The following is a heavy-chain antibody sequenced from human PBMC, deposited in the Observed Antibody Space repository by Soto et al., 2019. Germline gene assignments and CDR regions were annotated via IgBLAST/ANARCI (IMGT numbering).Heavy chain of an antibody. D-gene: IGHD5-12*01. CDR2: IKTGGAT. V-gene: IGHV3-53*01. CDR1: GFTVSRYD. J-gene: IGHJ4*02. Sequence: QLVESGGGLFQAGGSTRLSCLASGFTVSRYDMAWVRQAPGKGLEWASIIKTGGATYYTDSAQGRFTISRDNSRNTVYLQMSSLRVEYTGVYSCVRVLYDSGVVDFWGQGSPITVS. CDR3: VRVLYDSGVVDF.